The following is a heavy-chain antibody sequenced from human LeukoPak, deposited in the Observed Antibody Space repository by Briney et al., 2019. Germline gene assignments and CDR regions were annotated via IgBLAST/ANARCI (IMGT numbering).Heavy chain of an antibody. CDR1: RITLSNYG. J-gene: IGHJ4*02. CDR3: AKRGVVIRVVLVGFHKEAYYFDS. CDR2: ISGSGGRT. V-gene: IGHV3-23*01. D-gene: IGHD3-10*01. Sequence: PGGSLRLSCAVSRITLSNYGMSWVRQAPGKGLEGVAGISGSGGRTNYADSVKGRFTISRDSPKNTLYLQMNSLRAEDTAVYFCAKRGVVIRVVLVGFHKEAYYFDSWGQGALVTVSS.